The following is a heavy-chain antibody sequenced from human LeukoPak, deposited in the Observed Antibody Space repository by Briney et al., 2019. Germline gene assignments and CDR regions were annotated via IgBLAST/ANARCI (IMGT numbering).Heavy chain of an antibody. V-gene: IGHV3-23*01. J-gene: IGHJ4*02. CDR1: GFTFSSYG. CDR2: ISGSGGST. CDR3: AKVYSAGWYPGYFDY. Sequence: GGSLGLSCAASGFTFSSYGMSWVRQAPGKGLEWVSAISGSGGSTFYADSVKGRFTISRDNSKNTLYLQMNSLRAEDTAVYYCAKVYSAGWYPGYFDYWGQGTLVTVSS. D-gene: IGHD6-19*01.